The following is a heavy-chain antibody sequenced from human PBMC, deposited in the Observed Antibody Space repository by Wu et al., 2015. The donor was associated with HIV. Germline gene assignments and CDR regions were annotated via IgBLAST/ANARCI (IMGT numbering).Heavy chain of an antibody. CDR3: ARDRGGSIGIGLHI. D-gene: IGHD3-10*01. CDR2: INPNGGGT. V-gene: IGHV1-2*02. Sequence: QAQLVQSGAEVKKPGASVKVSCRASGYTFTGYYLHWVRQAPGQGLEWMGSINPNGGGTTFAAKFQGRVTLSRDTYVTTAYMELSRLRSDDTAVYYCARDRGGSIGIGLHIWGLRDTGHRIX. CDR1: GYTFTGYY. J-gene: IGHJ3*02.